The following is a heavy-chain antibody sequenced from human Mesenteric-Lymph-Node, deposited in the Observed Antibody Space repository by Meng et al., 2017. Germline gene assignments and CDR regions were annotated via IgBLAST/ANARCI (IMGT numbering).Heavy chain of an antibody. D-gene: IGHD3-22*01. CDR3: ARAYDSFNWFDP. CDR2: ISGTGTTI. Sequence: GESLKISCVASEFTFSNYEMNWVRQAPGKGLEWVSYISGTGTTIYYADSVKGRFTISRDNAKNSLYLQMNSLRAEDTAVYYCARAYDSFNWFDPWGQGTLVTVSS. CDR1: EFTFSNYE. J-gene: IGHJ5*02. V-gene: IGHV3-48*03.